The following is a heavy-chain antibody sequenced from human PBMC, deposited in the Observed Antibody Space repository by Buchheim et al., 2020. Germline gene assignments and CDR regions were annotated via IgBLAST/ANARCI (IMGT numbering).Heavy chain of an antibody. CDR1: GFTLSSHW. J-gene: IGHJ4*02. Sequence: EVQVVESGGGLVQPGGSLRLSCVASGFTLSSHWMHWVRQAPGKGPVWVSHINSDGSRTTYADSVTGRFTISRDNAKSTLYLQMNSLRVEDTAIYYCARDGHDSIDLDYWGEGTL. V-gene: IGHV3-74*03. D-gene: IGHD3-3*01. CDR3: ARDGHDSIDLDY. CDR2: INSDGSRT.